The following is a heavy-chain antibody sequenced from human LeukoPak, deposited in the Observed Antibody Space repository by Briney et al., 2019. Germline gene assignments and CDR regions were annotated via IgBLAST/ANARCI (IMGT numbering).Heavy chain of an antibody. CDR2: ISWNSGSI. CDR1: GFTFDDYA. Sequence: GGSLRLSCAASGFTFDDYAMHWVRHAPGKGLEWVSGISWNSGSIGYADSVKGRFTISRGNAKNSLYLQMNSLRAEDTALYYCAKGNWFDPWGQGTLVTVSS. CDR3: AKGNWFDP. J-gene: IGHJ5*02. V-gene: IGHV3-9*01.